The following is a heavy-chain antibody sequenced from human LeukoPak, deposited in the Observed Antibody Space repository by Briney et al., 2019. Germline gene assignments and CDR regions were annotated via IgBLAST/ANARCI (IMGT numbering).Heavy chain of an antibody. CDR1: GFTFSSYA. J-gene: IGHJ4*02. Sequence: GGSLRLSCAASGFTFSSYAMHWVRQAPGKGLEYVSAISSNGGSTYYADSVKGRFTISRDNSKNTLYLQMSSLRAEDTAVYYCVTKYCSSTSCFMREGFFDYWGQGTLVTVSS. D-gene: IGHD2-2*01. V-gene: IGHV3-64D*09. CDR2: ISSNGGST. CDR3: VTKYCSSTSCFMREGFFDY.